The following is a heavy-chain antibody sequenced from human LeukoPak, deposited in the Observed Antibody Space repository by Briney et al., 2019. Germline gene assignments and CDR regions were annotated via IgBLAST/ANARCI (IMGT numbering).Heavy chain of an antibody. CDR2: INPNSGGT. Sequence: ASVKVSCKASGYTFTGYYMHWVRQAPGQGLEWMGWINPNSGGTNYAQKFQGRVTMTRDTSISTAYMELSRLRSDDTAVYYCARRGYSYGIDYYYYMDVWGKGTTVTVSS. CDR1: GYTFTGYY. D-gene: IGHD5-18*01. J-gene: IGHJ6*03. V-gene: IGHV1-2*02. CDR3: ARRGYSYGIDYYYYMDV.